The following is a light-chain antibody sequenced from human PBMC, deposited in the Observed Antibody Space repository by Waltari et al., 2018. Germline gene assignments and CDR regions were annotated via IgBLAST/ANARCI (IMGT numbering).Light chain of an antibody. CDR1: QSISSW. CDR3: QQYNSLPWT. Sequence: DIQMTQSPSTLPASGGDRVTITCRASQSISSWLAWYQQKPGKAPKLLIYDASSLESGVPSRFSGSGSGTEFTLTISSLQPDDFATYYCQQYNSLPWTFGQGTKVEIK. J-gene: IGKJ1*01. CDR2: DAS. V-gene: IGKV1-5*01.